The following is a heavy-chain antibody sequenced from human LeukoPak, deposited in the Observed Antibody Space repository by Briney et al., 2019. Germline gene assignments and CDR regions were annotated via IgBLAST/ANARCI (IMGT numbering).Heavy chain of an antibody. CDR2: ISSSSSYI. J-gene: IGHJ3*02. D-gene: IGHD2-15*01. V-gene: IGHV3-21*04. CDR1: GGSISSSS. Sequence: ETLSLTCTVSGGSISSSSYYWGWIRQAPGKGLEWVSSISSSSSYIYYADSVKGRFTISRDNAKNSLYLQMNSLRAEDTAVYYCAKALGYCSGGSCYTRDAFDIWGQGTMVTVSS. CDR3: AKALGYCSGGSCYTRDAFDI.